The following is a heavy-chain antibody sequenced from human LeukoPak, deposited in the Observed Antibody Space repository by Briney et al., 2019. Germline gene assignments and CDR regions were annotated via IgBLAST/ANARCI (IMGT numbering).Heavy chain of an antibody. CDR3: AKDTHSNYGRDWFDP. Sequence: GGSLRLSCAASGFTFSSYAMSWVRQAPGKGLEWVSAISGSGGSTYYADSVKGRFTISRDNSKNTLYLQMNSLRAEDTAVYYCAKDTHSNYGRDWFDPWGQGTLVTVSS. CDR2: ISGSGGST. V-gene: IGHV3-23*01. CDR1: GFTFSSYA. J-gene: IGHJ5*02. D-gene: IGHD4-11*01.